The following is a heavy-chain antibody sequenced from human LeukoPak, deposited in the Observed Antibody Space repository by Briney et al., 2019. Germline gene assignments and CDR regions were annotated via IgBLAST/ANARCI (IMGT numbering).Heavy chain of an antibody. J-gene: IGHJ4*02. Sequence: GGSLRLSCAASGFTFSDYYMSWIRQAPGKGLEWLSYISKNGKTIYYADSIKGRFTISRDNAKKSVYLQMNSLRAEDTAVYYCAKGEWTFDYWGQGTLVTVSS. CDR1: GFTFSDYY. D-gene: IGHD2-8*01. CDR2: ISKNGKTI. V-gene: IGHV3-11*01. CDR3: AKGEWTFDY.